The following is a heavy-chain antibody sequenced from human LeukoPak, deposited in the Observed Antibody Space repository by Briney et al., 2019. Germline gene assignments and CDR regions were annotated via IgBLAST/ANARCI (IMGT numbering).Heavy chain of an antibody. CDR1: GFTFSSYS. Sequence: PGGSLRLSCAASGFTFSSYSMTWVRQAPGKGLEWVSSISSSSSYIYYADSVKGRFTISRDNAKNSLYLQMNSLRAEDTAVYYCAREGDSSGYPENWFDPWGQGTLVTVSS. CDR3: AREGDSSGYPENWFDP. D-gene: IGHD3-22*01. V-gene: IGHV3-21*01. CDR2: ISSSSSYI. J-gene: IGHJ5*02.